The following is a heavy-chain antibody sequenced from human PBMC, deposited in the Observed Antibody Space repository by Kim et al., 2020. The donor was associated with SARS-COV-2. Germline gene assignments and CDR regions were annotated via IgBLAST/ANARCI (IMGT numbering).Heavy chain of an antibody. D-gene: IGHD4-17*01. Sequence: SETLSRTCSASGGSISSTTYYWGWIRQPPGKGLEWIGSIYYSGSAHYNPSLKSRVSMSVDTSHNQFSLKLSSVTAADSAIYYCARLFDYPKAFDIWGQGTMVTVSS. J-gene: IGHJ3*02. CDR2: IYYSGSA. CDR3: ARLFDYPKAFDI. CDR1: GGSISSTTYY. V-gene: IGHV4-39*01.